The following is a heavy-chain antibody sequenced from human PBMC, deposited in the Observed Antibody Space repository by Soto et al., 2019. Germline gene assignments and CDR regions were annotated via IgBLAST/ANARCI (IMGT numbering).Heavy chain of an antibody. CDR3: ARMATFGSLNWFDP. V-gene: IGHV1-8*01. Sequence: GASMKVSCKASGYSFTNNDVSWVRRATGQGLEWMGWMNPGSGDTGYAQKFQGRVTMTRDISIATAYMELSSLRSDDTAIYYCARMATFGSLNWFDPWGQGTLVTVSS. CDR1: GYSFTNND. D-gene: IGHD3-16*01. CDR2: MNPGSGDT. J-gene: IGHJ5*02.